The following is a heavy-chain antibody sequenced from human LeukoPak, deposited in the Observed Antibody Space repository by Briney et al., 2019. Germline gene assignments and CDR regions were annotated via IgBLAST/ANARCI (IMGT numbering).Heavy chain of an antibody. CDR2: IYPGDSDT. J-gene: IGHJ6*02. CDR1: GYRFTSYW. D-gene: IGHD5-12*01. Sequence: GESLQISCQGSGYRFTSYWIGWVRPLPGKGLEWMGIIYPGDSDTRYSPSFQGQVTISADKSISTAYLQWSSLKASDTAMYYCVRGSYDSNYYFYFGMDVWGQGTTVTVSS. V-gene: IGHV5-51*01. CDR3: VRGSYDSNYYFYFGMDV.